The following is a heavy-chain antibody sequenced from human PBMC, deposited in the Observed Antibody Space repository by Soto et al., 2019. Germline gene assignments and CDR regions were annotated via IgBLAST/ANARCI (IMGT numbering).Heavy chain of an antibody. CDR3: ARANYDFWSGYSNYFGMDV. V-gene: IGHV3-21*01. CDR2: ISSSSRYI. Sequence: EVQLVESGGGLVKPGGSLRVSCAASGFTFSNYTINWVRQAPGKGLEWVSAISSSSRYIYYADSVKGRFTISRDNAKNSLYLQMNSLRAEDTAVYYCARANYDFWSGYSNYFGMDVWGQGTTVTVSS. J-gene: IGHJ6*02. D-gene: IGHD3-3*01. CDR1: GFTFSNYT.